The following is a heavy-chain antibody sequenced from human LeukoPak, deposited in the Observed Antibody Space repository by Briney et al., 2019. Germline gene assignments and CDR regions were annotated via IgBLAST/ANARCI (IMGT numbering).Heavy chain of an antibody. J-gene: IGHJ4*02. Sequence: PGGSLRLSCAASGLTVSSIYMNWVRQAPGKGLEWVSVIYSGGTTYYADSVNGRFTISRDNSKNTLYLQMNSLRAEDTAVYYCARASSIGAAGLFDSWGQGTLVTVSS. CDR1: GLTVSSIY. CDR3: ARASSIGAAGLFDS. D-gene: IGHD6-13*01. CDR2: IYSGGTT. V-gene: IGHV3-53*01.